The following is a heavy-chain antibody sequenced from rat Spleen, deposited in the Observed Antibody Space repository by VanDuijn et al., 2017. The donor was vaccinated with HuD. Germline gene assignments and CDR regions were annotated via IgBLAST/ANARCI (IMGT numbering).Heavy chain of an antibody. CDR2: ISYDGLVP. CDR3: ARHRLYFDDGSYYHSRVMDA. Sequence: EVQLVESGGGLVQPGRSLKISCAASGFTFSDYYMAWVRQAPTKGLEWVASISYDGLVPYYRDSVKGRCTISRDNSESTLYLQMDSLRSEDTATYYCARHRLYFDDGSYYHSRVMDAWGQGASVTVSS. CDR1: GFTFSDYY. J-gene: IGHJ4*01. V-gene: IGHV5-7*01. D-gene: IGHD1-12*02.